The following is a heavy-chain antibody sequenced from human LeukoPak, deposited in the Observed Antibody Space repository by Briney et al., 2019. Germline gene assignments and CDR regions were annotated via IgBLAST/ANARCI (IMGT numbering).Heavy chain of an antibody. D-gene: IGHD2-15*01. Sequence: PGGSLRLSCAASGFTFSSYSMNWVRQAPGKGLEWVSSINSDSRLMYYANSVKGRFTISRDNAKNSLYLQMSSLRAEDTAVYYCVREGAYCSGASCYFDYWGQGTLVTVSS. CDR2: INSDSRLM. CDR3: VREGAYCSGASCYFDY. CDR1: GFTFSSYS. V-gene: IGHV3-21*01. J-gene: IGHJ4*02.